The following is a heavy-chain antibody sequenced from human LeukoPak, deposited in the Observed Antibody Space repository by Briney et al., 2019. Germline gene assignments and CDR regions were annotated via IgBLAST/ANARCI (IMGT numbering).Heavy chain of an antibody. CDR1: GDAITGSSYD. J-gene: IGHJ4*02. Sequence: SETLSLTCTVSGDAITGSSYDWGWIRQPPGKGLEWIGSMYYSGSTFSNPSLRSRVNMSADTSKNQFSLKLSSVTAADTAVYYCARQYYDSTGYYYFDNWGQGTQVTVSS. D-gene: IGHD3-22*01. V-gene: IGHV4-39*01. CDR2: MYYSGST. CDR3: ARQYYDSTGYYYFDN.